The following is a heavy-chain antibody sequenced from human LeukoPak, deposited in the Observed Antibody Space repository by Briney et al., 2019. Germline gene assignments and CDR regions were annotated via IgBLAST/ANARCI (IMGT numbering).Heavy chain of an antibody. CDR2: INPNSGGT. Sequence: GASVNVSCQASGCTFTGYYMHWVRQAPGQGRDWMGWINPNSGGTNYPHKFQGRVTMTRSTSISTAYMELSRLRSDDTAVYYCARGGPSGRTTAFDYWGQGTLVTVPS. CDR1: GCTFTGYY. CDR3: ARGGPSGRTTAFDY. J-gene: IGHJ4*02. D-gene: IGHD1/OR15-1a*01. V-gene: IGHV1-2*02.